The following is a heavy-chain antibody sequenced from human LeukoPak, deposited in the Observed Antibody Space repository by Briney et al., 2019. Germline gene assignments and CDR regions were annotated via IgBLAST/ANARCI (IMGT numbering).Heavy chain of an antibody. CDR1: GFPFSSYA. V-gene: IGHV3-23*01. J-gene: IGHJ4*02. CDR3: AKATGYLL. CDR2: ISNSDDST. Sequence: GGSLRLSCAASGFPFSSYAMSWVRQAPGKGLEWVSTISNSDDSTYYADSVKGRFTISRDNSENTLFLRMNSLRAEDTAVYYCAKATGYLLWGQGTLVTVSS. D-gene: IGHD1-14*01.